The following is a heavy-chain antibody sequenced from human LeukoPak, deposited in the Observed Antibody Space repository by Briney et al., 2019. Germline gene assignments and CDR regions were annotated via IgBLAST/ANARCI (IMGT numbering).Heavy chain of an antibody. CDR2: LYYNGNS. CDR3: ARVYSSGWYQWFDP. CDR1: GGSISTNSYS. D-gene: IGHD6-19*01. V-gene: IGHV4-39*07. Sequence: SETLSLTCIVSGGSISTNSYSWGWLRQPPGKGLEWIGTLYYNGNSYYTPSLERRVTITADTFKNQFSLKLNSVTAADTAIYHCARVYSSGWYQWFDPWGQGILVTVSS. J-gene: IGHJ5*02.